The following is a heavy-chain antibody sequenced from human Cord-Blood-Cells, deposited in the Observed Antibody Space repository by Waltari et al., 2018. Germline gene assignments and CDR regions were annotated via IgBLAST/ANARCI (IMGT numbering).Heavy chain of an antibody. J-gene: IGHJ6*02. V-gene: IGHV1-2*04. CDR2: INPNSGGT. D-gene: IGHD1-26*01. Sequence: QVQLVQSGAEVKKPGASVKVSCTASGYTFTGYYMHWVRQAPGHGLEWMGWINPNSGGTNYAQKFQGWVTMTRDTSISTAYMELSRLRSDDTAVYYCARTSIVGATRYYYYGMDVWGQGTTVTVSS. CDR1: GYTFTGYY. CDR3: ARTSIVGATRYYYYGMDV.